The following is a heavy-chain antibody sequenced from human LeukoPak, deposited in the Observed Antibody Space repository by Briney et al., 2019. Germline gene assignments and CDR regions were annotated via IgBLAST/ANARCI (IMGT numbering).Heavy chain of an antibody. CDR2: IWYDGSNK. D-gene: IGHD1-26*01. V-gene: IGHV3-33*06. Sequence: GGSLRLSCAASGFTFSSYGMHWVRQAPGKGLEWVAVIWYDGSNKYYADSVKGRFNISRDNSKNTLYLQMNSLRAEDTAVYYCAKSPGEWELLERSFDYWGQGTLVTVSS. CDR1: GFTFSSYG. J-gene: IGHJ4*02. CDR3: AKSPGEWELLERSFDY.